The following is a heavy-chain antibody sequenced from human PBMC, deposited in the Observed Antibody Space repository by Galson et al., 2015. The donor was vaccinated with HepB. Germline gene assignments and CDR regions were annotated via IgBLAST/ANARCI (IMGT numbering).Heavy chain of an antibody. V-gene: IGHV3-30*18. Sequence: SLRLSCAASGFTFSSYGMHWVRQAPGKGLEWVAVISYDGSNKYYADSVKGRFTISRDNSKNTLYLQMNSLRAEDTAVYYCAKDALRYGGYPVDYWGQGTLVTVSS. D-gene: IGHD5-12*01. CDR1: GFTFSSYG. CDR3: AKDALRYGGYPVDY. CDR2: ISYDGSNK. J-gene: IGHJ4*02.